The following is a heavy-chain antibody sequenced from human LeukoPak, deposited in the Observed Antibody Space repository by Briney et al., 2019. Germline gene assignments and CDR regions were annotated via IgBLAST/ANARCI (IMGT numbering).Heavy chain of an antibody. CDR3: ARVYDFWSGYDDAFDI. CDR1: GGSISSGYYY. V-gene: IGHV4-30-4*08. J-gene: IGHJ3*02. CDR2: IYYSGST. D-gene: IGHD3-3*01. Sequence: PSQTLSLTCTVSGGSISSGYYYWSWLRQPPGKGLEWIGYIYYSGSTYYNPSLKSRVTITVDTSKNQFSQKLSSVTAADTAVYYCARVYDFWSGYDDAFDIWGQGTMVTVSS.